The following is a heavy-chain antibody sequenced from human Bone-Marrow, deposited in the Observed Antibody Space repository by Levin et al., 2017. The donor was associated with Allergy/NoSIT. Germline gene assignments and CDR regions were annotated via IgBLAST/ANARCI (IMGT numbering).Heavy chain of an antibody. D-gene: IGHD2-2*01. CDR3: ARDRSSCCNYYYGMDV. J-gene: IGHJ6*02. V-gene: IGHV3-30-3*01. Sequence: GESLKISCAASGFTFSSYAMHWVRQAPGKGLEWVAVISYDGSNKYYADSVKGRFTISRDNSKNTLYLQMNSLRAEDTAVYYCARDRSSCCNYYYGMDVWGQGTTVTVSS. CDR2: ISYDGSNK. CDR1: GFTFSSYA.